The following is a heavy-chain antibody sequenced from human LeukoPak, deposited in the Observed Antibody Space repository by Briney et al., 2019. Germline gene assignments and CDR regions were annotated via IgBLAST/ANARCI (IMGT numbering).Heavy chain of an antibody. CDR3: ARGGSGYHDY. CDR2: ISYDGSNK. CDR1: GFTFSSYA. J-gene: IGHJ4*02. V-gene: IGHV3-30*01. D-gene: IGHD5-12*01. Sequence: GRSLRLSCAASGFTFSSYAMHWVRQAPGKGLEWVAVISYDGSNKYYADSAKGRFTISRDNSKNTLYLQMNSLRAEDTAVYYCARGGSGYHDYWGQGTLVTVSS.